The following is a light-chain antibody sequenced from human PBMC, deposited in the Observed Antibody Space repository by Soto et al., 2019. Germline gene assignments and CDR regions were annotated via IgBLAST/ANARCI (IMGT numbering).Light chain of an antibody. Sequence: QSALTQPASVSGSPGQSITISCTGTSSDVGGYNYVSWYQQHPGKAPKLLIYDVSNRPSEVSNRFSGSKSGNTASLTICGLQAEDEADYYCSSYTSSSTLGVFGTGTKVTVL. CDR1: SSDVGGYNY. CDR3: SSYTSSSTLGV. V-gene: IGLV2-14*01. J-gene: IGLJ1*01. CDR2: DVS.